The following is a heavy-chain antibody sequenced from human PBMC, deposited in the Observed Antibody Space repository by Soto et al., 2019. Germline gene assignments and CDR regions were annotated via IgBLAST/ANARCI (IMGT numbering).Heavy chain of an antibody. CDR2: TYYRSKWYH. Sequence: PSQTLSLTCAISGDSVSSNSAAWYWIRQSPSRGLEWLGRTYYRSKWYHGYAVSVKSRITINPDTSKNQFSLQLSSVTPEDTGVYYCTGQSVAGAIDYWGQGTPVTV. V-gene: IGHV6-1*01. CDR1: GDSVSSNSAA. D-gene: IGHD6-19*01. CDR3: TGQSVAGAIDY. J-gene: IGHJ4*02.